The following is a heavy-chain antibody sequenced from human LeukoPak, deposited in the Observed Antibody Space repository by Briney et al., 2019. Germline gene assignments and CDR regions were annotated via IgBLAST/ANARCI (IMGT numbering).Heavy chain of an antibody. CDR2: INSDGTTT. CDR3: AVYYGSGSYMGGGYYYYMDV. CDR1: GFTFSSYW. Sequence: GGSPRLSCAASGFTFSSYWMHWVRQAPGKGLVWVSRINSDGTTTRYADSVKGRFTISRDNVKNTLYLQMNSLRAEDTAVYYCAVYYGSGSYMGGGYYYYMDVWGKGTTVTVSS. V-gene: IGHV3-74*01. D-gene: IGHD3-10*01. J-gene: IGHJ6*03.